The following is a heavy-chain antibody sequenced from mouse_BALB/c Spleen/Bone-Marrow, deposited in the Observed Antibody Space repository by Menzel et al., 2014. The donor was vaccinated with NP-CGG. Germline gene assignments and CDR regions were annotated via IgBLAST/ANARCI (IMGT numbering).Heavy chain of an antibody. CDR3: TRSGFYGYGTYFDV. V-gene: IGHV1S81*02. J-gene: IGHJ1*01. CDR2: IHPSNSVT. D-gene: IGHD1-2*01. Sequence: QVQLQQPGAELVKPGASVKLSCKVSGYTFTNYYVYWVKQRPGQGLEWIGEIHPSNSVTNFNEKFMSKATLTVDTSSSTAYMHLSSLTSEDSAVYYCTRSGFYGYGTYFDVWGAGTTVTVSS. CDR1: GYTFTNYY.